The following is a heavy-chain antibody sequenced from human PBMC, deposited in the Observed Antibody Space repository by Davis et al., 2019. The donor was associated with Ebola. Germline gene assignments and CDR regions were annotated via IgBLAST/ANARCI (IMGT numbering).Heavy chain of an antibody. Sequence: GGSLRLSCAASGFTFSNFAMTWVRQAPGKGLEWVSSISDRGGSTYYADSVKGRFTISRDNAKNSLYLQMNSLRAEDTAVYYCARDPIYWGQGTLVTVSS. V-gene: IGHV3-23*01. J-gene: IGHJ4*02. CDR3: ARDPIY. CDR1: GFTFSNFA. CDR2: ISDRGGST. D-gene: IGHD3-3*01.